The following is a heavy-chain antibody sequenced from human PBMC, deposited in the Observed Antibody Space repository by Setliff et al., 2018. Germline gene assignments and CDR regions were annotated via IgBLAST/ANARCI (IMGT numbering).Heavy chain of an antibody. D-gene: IGHD6-13*01. V-gene: IGHV4-59*01. CDR1: GGSISSYY. CDR3: AREWGSSSWSSPRYYYYGMDV. Sequence: TSETLSLTCTVSGGSISSYYWSWIRQPPGKGLEWIAYIYYSGSTNYNPSLKSRVTISVXTXKNQFSLKLSSVTAADTAVYYCAREWGSSSWSSPRYYYYGMDVWGQGTTVTVSS. CDR2: IYYSGST. J-gene: IGHJ6*02.